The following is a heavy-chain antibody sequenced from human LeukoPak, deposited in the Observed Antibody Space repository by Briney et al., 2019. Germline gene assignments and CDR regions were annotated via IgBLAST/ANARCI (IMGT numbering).Heavy chain of an antibody. CDR2: INPNSGGT. J-gene: IGHJ4*02. D-gene: IGHD3-3*01. Sequence: ASVKVSCKASGYTFTGYYMHWVRQAPGQGLEWMGWINPNSGGTNYAQKFQGRVTMTRDTSISTAYMELSRLRSDDTAVYYCARVPPRGLRFLEWLSPLDYWGQGTLVTVSS. V-gene: IGHV1-2*02. CDR1: GYTFTGYY. CDR3: ARVPPRGLRFLEWLSPLDY.